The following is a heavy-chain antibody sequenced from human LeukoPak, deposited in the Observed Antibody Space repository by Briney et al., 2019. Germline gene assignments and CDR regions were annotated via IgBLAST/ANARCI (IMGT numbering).Heavy chain of an antibody. V-gene: IGHV1-2*02. Sequence: ASVKVSCKASGYTLIDYFIHWVRQAPGQGLEWMGRINPKSGDTEYVQKFQGRVTMTRDTSISTLYMELTRLTSDDTAVYFCARDLTSTPYWELDYWGQGTLVTVSS. D-gene: IGHD2-8*02. CDR2: INPKSGDT. CDR1: GYTLIDYF. CDR3: ARDLTSTPYWELDY. J-gene: IGHJ4*02.